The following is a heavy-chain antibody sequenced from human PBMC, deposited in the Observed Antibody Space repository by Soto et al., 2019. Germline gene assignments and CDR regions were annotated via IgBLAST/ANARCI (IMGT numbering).Heavy chain of an antibody. V-gene: IGHV3-30*18. CDR2: ISYDGSNK. J-gene: IGHJ6*03. D-gene: IGHD2-2*01. Sequence: GGSLRLSCAASGFTFSSYGMHWVRQAPGKGLEWVAVISYDGSNKYYADSVKGRFTISRDNSKNTLYLQMNSLRAEDTAVYYCAKDRGVPAANHNYYYYYMDVWGKGTTVTVSS. CDR3: AKDRGVPAANHNYYYYYMDV. CDR1: GFTFSSYG.